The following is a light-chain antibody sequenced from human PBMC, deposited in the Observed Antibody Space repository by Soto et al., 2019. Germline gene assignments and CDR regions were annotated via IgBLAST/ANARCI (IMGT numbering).Light chain of an antibody. CDR3: QPHNNWPLT. J-gene: IGKJ4*01. CDR1: QSVRSN. V-gene: IGKV3-15*01. CDR2: AVS. Sequence: EIVMTQSPGTLSVSPGERATLSCRASQSVRSNLAWYQQKRGQAPRLLIYAVSTSATGIPARFSGSGSGTDFTLTIRSLQTEDSAFYYCQPHNNWPLTFGGGTKVELK.